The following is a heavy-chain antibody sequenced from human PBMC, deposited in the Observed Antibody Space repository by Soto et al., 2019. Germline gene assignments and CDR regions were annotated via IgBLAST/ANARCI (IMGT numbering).Heavy chain of an antibody. J-gene: IGHJ5*02. CDR2: VYHSGGS. Sequence: ETLSGTCAASGGSIHNSHSFWGWIRQPPGKGLEFIGSVYHSGGSYYNPSLKGRVTISVDTSNNQISLRVNSVTAADTAVYYCGRVVEGATRHTDSDSWGQGMLVTVYS. V-gene: IGHV4-39*02. CDR1: GGSIHNSHSF. D-gene: IGHD2-15*01. CDR3: GRVVEGATRHTDSDS.